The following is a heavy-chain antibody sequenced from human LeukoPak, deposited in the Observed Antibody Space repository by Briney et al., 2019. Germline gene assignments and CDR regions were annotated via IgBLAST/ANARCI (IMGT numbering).Heavy chain of an antibody. V-gene: IGHV1-46*01. CDR3: ARGSGGTLGTIAAAGAQCFDY. CDR2: INLSGGYT. D-gene: IGHD6-13*01. J-gene: IGHJ4*02. Sequence: ASVKVSCMASGYSFTSYYMHWVRQAPGQGLEWMGIINLSGGYTIYAQKFQGRVTMTRDTSTSTVYMELSSLRSEDTATYYCARGSGGTLGTIAAAGAQCFDYWGQGTLVSVSS. CDR1: GYSFTSYY.